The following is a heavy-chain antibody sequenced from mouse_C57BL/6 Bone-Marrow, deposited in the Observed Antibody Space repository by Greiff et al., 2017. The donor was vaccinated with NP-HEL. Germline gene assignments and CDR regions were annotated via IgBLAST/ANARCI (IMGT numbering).Heavy chain of an antibody. CDR2: IDPSDSYT. J-gene: IGHJ2*01. Sequence: LVESGAELVRPGTSVKLSCKASGYTFTSYWMHWVKQRPGQGLEWMGGIDPSDSYTNYNQKFKGKATLTVDTSSSTAYMQLSSLTSEDSAVYYCARLMVDYYGSSYVSGYWGQGTTLAVSS. D-gene: IGHD1-1*01. CDR1: GYTFTSYW. V-gene: IGHV1-59*01. CDR3: ARLMVDYYGSSYVSGY.